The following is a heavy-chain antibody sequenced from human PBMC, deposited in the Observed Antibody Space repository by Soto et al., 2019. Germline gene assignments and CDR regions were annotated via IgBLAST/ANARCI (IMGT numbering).Heavy chain of an antibody. CDR3: AKDGSHNFDY. CDR1: GFTFSHYA. CDR2: MSYDGSNE. D-gene: IGHD1-26*01. V-gene: IGHV3-30*18. Sequence: QVQLVESGGGVVQPGRSLRLSCAASGFTFSHYAMHWVLQAPGKGLEWVALMSYDGSNEYYADSVKGRFTISRDNSKNTLYLQMNSLRAEDTAVYYCAKDGSHNFDYWGQGTLVTVSS. J-gene: IGHJ4*02.